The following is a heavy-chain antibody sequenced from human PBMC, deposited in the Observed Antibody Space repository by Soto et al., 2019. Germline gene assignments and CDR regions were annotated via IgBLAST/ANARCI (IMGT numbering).Heavy chain of an antibody. CDR2: INPNSGGT. J-gene: IGHJ6*02. CDR3: ARGGAVTTPYYYYGMDV. Sequence: ASAMVSLSATGYSYTRSYLNHERQAPGQGLEWMGWINPNSGGTNYAQKFQGWVTMTRDTSISTAYMELSRLRSDDTAVYYCARGGAVTTPYYYYGMDVWGQGTTVTVS. D-gene: IGHD4-4*01. CDR1: GYSYTRSY. V-gene: IGHV1-2*04.